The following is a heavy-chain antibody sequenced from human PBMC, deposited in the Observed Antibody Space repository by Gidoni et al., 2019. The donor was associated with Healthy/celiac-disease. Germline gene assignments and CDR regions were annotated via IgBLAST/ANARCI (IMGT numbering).Heavy chain of an antibody. CDR3: ARGATMIVVAYYFDY. CDR1: GFTFSSYE. Sequence: EVQLVESGGGLVQPGGSLRLSCAASGFTFSSYEMNWVRQAPGKGLEWVSYISSSGSTIYYADSVKGRFTISRDNAKNSLYLQMNSLRAEDTAVYYCARGATMIVVAYYFDYWGQGTLVTVSS. D-gene: IGHD3-22*01. J-gene: IGHJ4*02. CDR2: ISSSGSTI. V-gene: IGHV3-48*03.